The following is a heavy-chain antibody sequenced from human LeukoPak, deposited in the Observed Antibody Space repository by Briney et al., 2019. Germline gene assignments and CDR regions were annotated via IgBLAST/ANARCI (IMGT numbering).Heavy chain of an antibody. V-gene: IGHV4-59*08. CDR1: GGSISSYY. J-gene: IGHJ5*02. Sequence: RSSETLSLTCTVSGGSISSYYWSWIRQPPGKGLEWIGYIYYSGSTNYNPSLKSRVTISVDTSKNQFSLKLSSVTAADTAVYYCARRGTYLQWFDPWGQGTLVTVSS. CDR2: IYYSGST. CDR3: ARRGTYLQWFDP.